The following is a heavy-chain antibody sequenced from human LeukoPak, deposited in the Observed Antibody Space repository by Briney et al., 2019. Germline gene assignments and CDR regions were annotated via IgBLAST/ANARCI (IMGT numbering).Heavy chain of an antibody. V-gene: IGHV4-34*01. CDR3: ASGSVLDAFDI. J-gene: IGHJ3*02. CDR1: GFTFSSYA. CDR2: INHSGGT. D-gene: IGHD6-6*01. Sequence: GSLRLSCAASGFTFSSYAMSWIRQPPGKGLEWIGEINHSGGTNYNPSLESRVTISVDTSKNQFSLKLSSVTAADTAVYYCASGSVLDAFDIWGQGTMVTVSS.